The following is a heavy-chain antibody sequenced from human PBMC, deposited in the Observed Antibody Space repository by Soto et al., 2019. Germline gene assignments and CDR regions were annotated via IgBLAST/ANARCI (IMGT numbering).Heavy chain of an antibody. CDR3: SGAERRDDSCRYY. CDR2: IIPIFGTA. V-gene: IGHV1-69*12. D-gene: IGHD3-22*01. Sequence: QVQLVQSGAEVKKPGSSVKVSCKASGGTFSSYAISWVRQAPGQGLEWMGGIIPIFGTANYTQKFQGRVTITADESTSTRYMDPSILISDATAVDYCSGAERRDDSCRYYWGQGTLFTVSA. J-gene: IGHJ4*02. CDR1: GGTFSSYA.